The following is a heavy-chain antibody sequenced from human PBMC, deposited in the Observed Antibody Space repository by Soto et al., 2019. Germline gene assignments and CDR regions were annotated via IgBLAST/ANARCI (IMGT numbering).Heavy chain of an antibody. Sequence: SETLSLTCTVSGGSISSGDYYWSWIRQHPGKGLEWIGYIYYSGSTYYNPSLKSRVTISVDTSKNQFSLKLSSVTAADTAVYYCARWWSGSRQGFDPWAREPWSPSPQ. CDR1: GGSISSGDYY. V-gene: IGHV4-31*03. J-gene: IGHJ5*02. CDR2: IYYSGST. D-gene: IGHD3-3*01. CDR3: ARWWSGSRQGFDP.